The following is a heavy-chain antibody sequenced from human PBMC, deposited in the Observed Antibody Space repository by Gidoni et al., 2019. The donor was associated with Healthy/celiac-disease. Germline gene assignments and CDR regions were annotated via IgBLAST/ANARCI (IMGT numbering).Heavy chain of an antibody. J-gene: IGHJ4*02. D-gene: IGHD3-22*01. CDR3: ARGASDSSGSRYYFDY. CDR2: INPNSGGT. Sequence: QVQLVQSGAEVKKPGASVKVSCQASGNPFTGYNRHWVRQAPGQGLEWMGWINPNSGGTNDAQKLQGRVTMTRDTSISTAYMELSRLRSDDTAVYYCARGASDSSGSRYYFDYWGQGTLVTVSS. CDR1: GNPFTGYN. V-gene: IGHV1-2*02.